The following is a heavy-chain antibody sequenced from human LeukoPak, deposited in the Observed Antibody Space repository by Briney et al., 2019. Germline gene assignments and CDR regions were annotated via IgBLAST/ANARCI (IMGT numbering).Heavy chain of an antibody. Sequence: GGSLRLSFAASGFTFSNYWMSWVRQAPGKGLEWVANIKQDGSETYYVDYVKGRFTISRDNAKNSVYLQMNSLRAEDTAVYYCARDQIWNYYFDYWGQGTLVTVSS. CDR2: IKQDGSET. J-gene: IGHJ4*02. CDR3: ARDQIWNYYFDY. D-gene: IGHD1-7*01. V-gene: IGHV3-7*01. CDR1: GFTFSNYW.